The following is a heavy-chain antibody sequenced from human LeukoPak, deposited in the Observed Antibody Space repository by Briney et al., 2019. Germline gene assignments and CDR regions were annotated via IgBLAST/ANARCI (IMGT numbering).Heavy chain of an antibody. CDR3: AGVFSGRRPFEL. D-gene: IGHD3-10*01. Sequence: SETLSLTCTVSGGSINDYYWNWVRQPPGKGLEWIGYIYYRGATNSNPSPKGRVTTSIDTSKKEFSLKLSSVTAADTAVYYCAGVFSGRRPFELWGQGTLVTVSS. J-gene: IGHJ4*02. CDR1: GGSINDYY. CDR2: IYYRGAT. V-gene: IGHV4-59*01.